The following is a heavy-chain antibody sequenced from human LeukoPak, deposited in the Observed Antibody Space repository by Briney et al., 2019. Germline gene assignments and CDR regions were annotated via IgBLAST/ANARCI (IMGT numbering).Heavy chain of an antibody. J-gene: IGHJ5*02. CDR2: ISWDGGIS. Sequence: GSLRLSCAASGFTFDDYAMHWVRQRPGKGLEWVSLISWDGGISHYADSVKGRFTISRDNARNSLYLKMNSLRAEDTAVYYCARLWFGELTWGQGTLVTVSS. CDR3: ARLWFGELT. CDR1: GFTFDDYA. V-gene: IGHV3-43D*03. D-gene: IGHD3-10*01.